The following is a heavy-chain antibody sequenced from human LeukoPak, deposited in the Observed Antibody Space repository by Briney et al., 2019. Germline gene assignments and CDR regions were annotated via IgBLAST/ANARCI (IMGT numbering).Heavy chain of an antibody. V-gene: IGHV3-64D*06. CDR2: ISSNRATT. Sequence: XRQAPXXXLEFXSHISSNRATTYYLDSVKGRFTISRDNSKNTLYLQMSSLRADDTAVYYCVKDRSIAAPNNDFFDSWGQGALVTVSS. CDR3: VKDRSIAAPNNDFFDS. D-gene: IGHD6-6*01. J-gene: IGHJ4*02.